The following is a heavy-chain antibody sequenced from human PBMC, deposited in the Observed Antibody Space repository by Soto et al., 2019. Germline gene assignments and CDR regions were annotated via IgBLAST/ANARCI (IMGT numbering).Heavy chain of an antibody. D-gene: IGHD3-16*01. CDR1: GGSMSSEGYY. Sequence: SETLSLTCTVSGGSMSSEGYYWSWIRQHPGKGLEWIGYIYYSGLTDYNPSLKSRLTISVDKSKNEFYLKMRSVTAADTAVFSCASLGGFTVYPGDWARGPLVTVPS. J-gene: IGHJ4*02. CDR2: IYYSGLT. CDR3: ASLGGFTVYPGD. V-gene: IGHV4-31*03.